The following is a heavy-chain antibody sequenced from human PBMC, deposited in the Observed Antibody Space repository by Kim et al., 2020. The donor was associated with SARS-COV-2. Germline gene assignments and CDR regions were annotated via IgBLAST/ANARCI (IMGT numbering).Heavy chain of an antibody. CDR3: ARDEVFYYDSSGYYLSTYFDY. Sequence: GGSLRLSCAASGFTFSSYWMHWVRQAPGKGLVWVSRINNDGSTTTYADSVKGRCTISRDNAKNTLYLQMNSLRAEDTAVYYCARDEVFYYDSSGYYLSTYFDYWGQGTLVTVSS. V-gene: IGHV3-74*01. D-gene: IGHD3-22*01. CDR2: INNDGSTT. J-gene: IGHJ4*02. CDR1: GFTFSSYW.